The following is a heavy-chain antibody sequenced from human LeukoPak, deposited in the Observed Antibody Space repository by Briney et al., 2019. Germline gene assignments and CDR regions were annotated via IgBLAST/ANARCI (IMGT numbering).Heavy chain of an antibody. J-gene: IGHJ4*02. V-gene: IGHV3-7*01. Sequence: GGSLRLSCAASGFTFGTYWMTWVRQAPGKGLEWVANIKQDGSDKYYADSVKGRFAISRDNAKNSLYLQMNTLTAEDTAVYYCARAHMSGYYAYWGQGTLVTVSS. CDR1: GFTFGTYW. CDR3: ARAHMSGYYAY. CDR2: IKQDGSDK.